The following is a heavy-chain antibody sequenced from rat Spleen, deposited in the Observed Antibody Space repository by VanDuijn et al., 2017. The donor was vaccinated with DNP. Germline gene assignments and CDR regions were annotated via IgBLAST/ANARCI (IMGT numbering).Heavy chain of an antibody. CDR3: TRGVTTVVTGWFAY. CDR2: ISNGGST. CDR1: GFSLTSYG. D-gene: IGHD1-1*01. Sequence: QVQLKESGPGLVQPSQTLSLTCSVSGFSLTSYGVSWVRQPPGKGLEWIAAISNGGSTYYNSALKSRLSISRDTSKSQVFLKMNSLQTEDTAIYYCTRGVTTVVTGWFAYWGQGTLVTVSS. V-gene: IGHV2S12*01. J-gene: IGHJ3*01.